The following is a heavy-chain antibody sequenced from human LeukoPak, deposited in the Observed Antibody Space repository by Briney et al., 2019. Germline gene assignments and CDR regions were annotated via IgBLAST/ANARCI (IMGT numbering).Heavy chain of an antibody. V-gene: IGHV3-7*01. CDR2: LKQDGSEK. J-gene: IGHJ4*02. CDR1: GFTFRSYW. Sequence: PGGPLRLSCAASGFTFRSYWMSWVRQATGKGLEGVANLKQDGSEKDYVGSVKGLFTISRDNAKISLFLQMNSLGAEDTAVYYCARDFGYSYGYWFGYWGQGTLVTGSS. CDR3: ARDFGYSYGYWFGY. D-gene: IGHD5-18*01.